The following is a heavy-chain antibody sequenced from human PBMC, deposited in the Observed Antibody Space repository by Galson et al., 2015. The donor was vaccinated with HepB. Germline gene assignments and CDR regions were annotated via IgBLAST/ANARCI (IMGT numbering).Heavy chain of an antibody. Sequence: SLRLSCAASRFTFSSYSMNWVRQAPGKGLEWVSYISSSSSTIYYADSVKGRFTISRDNAKNSLYLQMNSLRAEDTAVYYCARDRIWFGELLPTSWGQGTLVTVSS. CDR1: RFTFSSYS. CDR3: ARDRIWFGELLPTS. D-gene: IGHD3-10*01. CDR2: ISSSSSTI. V-gene: IGHV3-48*04. J-gene: IGHJ5*02.